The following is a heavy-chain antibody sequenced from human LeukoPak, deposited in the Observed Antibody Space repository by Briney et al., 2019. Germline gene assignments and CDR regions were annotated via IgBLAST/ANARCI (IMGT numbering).Heavy chain of an antibody. Sequence: SETLSLTCAVYGGSFSGYYWSWIRQPPGKGLEWIGEINHSGSTNYNPSLKSRVTISVDTSKNQFSLKLSSVTAADTAVYYCARASYSGYHRARWFDPWGQGTLVTVSS. D-gene: IGHD3-22*01. J-gene: IGHJ5*02. CDR3: ARASYSGYHRARWFDP. V-gene: IGHV4-34*01. CDR1: GGSFSGYY. CDR2: INHSGST.